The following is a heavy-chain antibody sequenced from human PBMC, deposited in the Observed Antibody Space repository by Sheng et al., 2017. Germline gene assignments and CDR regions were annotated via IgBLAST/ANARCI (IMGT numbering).Heavy chain of an antibody. V-gene: IGHV4-39*07. Sequence: HLQESGPGLARPSETLSLTCTVSGGSISNRIYYWGWIRQTPGKGLEWIGSIFSSGSTYYNPSLNRRVTISVDKSTNQFSLKLTSVTAADTAAYYCASHYYDSGITFNWFDPWGQGILVTVSS. CDR1: GGSISNRIYY. CDR2: IFSSGST. J-gene: IGHJ5*02. D-gene: IGHD3-10*01. CDR3: ASHYYDSGITFNWFDP.